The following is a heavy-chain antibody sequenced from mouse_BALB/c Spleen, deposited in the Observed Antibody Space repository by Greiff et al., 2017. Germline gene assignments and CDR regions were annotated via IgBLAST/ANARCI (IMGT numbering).Heavy chain of an antibody. CDR1: GFTFSSYA. V-gene: IGHV5-6-5*01. J-gene: IGHJ4*01. CDR3: ARSETRGYAMDY. Sequence: SGFTFSSYAMSWVRQTPEKRLEWVASISSGGSTYYPDSVKGRFTISRDNARNILYLQMSSLRSEDTAMYYCARSETRGYAMDYWGQGTSVTVSS. CDR2: ISSGGST.